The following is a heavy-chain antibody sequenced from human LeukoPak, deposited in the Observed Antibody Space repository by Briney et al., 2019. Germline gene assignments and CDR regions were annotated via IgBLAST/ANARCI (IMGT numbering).Heavy chain of an antibody. V-gene: IGHV3-74*03. J-gene: IGHJ4*02. CDR1: GFTFSSYW. CDR2: INSDGYSI. Sequence: GGSLRLSCIASGFTFSSYWMHWVRQAPGKGLVWVSRINSDGYSITYAASVKGRFTISRDNAKNTLYLQMNSLRAEDTAVYYCARAMGMGVRGGGSFDYWGQGTLVTVSS. CDR3: ARAMGMGVRGGGSFDY. D-gene: IGHD3-10*01.